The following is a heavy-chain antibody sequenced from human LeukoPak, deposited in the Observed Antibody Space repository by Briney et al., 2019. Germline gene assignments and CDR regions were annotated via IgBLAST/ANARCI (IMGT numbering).Heavy chain of an antibody. Sequence: SETLSLTCAVYGGSFSGYYWSWIRQPPGKGLEWIGEINHSGSTNYNPSLKSRVTISVDTSKNQFSLKLSSVTAADTAVYYCASYYYDSSGFGYWGQGTLVTVSS. D-gene: IGHD3-22*01. V-gene: IGHV4-34*01. J-gene: IGHJ4*02. CDR3: ASYYYDSSGFGY. CDR1: GGSFSGYY. CDR2: INHSGST.